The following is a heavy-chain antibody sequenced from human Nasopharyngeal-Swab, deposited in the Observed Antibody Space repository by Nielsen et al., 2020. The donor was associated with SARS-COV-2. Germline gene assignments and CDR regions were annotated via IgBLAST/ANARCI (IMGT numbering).Heavy chain of an antibody. CDR2: IWYDGSNK. Sequence: GESLKISRAASGFTFSSYGMHWVRQAPGKGLEWVAVIWYDGSNKFYADSVKGRFAISRDNSKNTLYLQMNSLRAEDTAVYYCARGREYSSGSYFDYWGQGTLVTVSS. V-gene: IGHV3-33*01. D-gene: IGHD6-19*01. CDR1: GFTFSSYG. CDR3: ARGREYSSGSYFDY. J-gene: IGHJ4*02.